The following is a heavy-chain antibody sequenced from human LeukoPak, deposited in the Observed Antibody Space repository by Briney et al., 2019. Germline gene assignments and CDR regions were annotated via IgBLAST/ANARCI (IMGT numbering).Heavy chain of an antibody. Sequence: GGSLRLSCAASGYTFSNAWMSWVRQAPGKGLEWVSRVRSETDGGTTDYAAPVQGRFTISRDDSKNTLYLQMNSLETDDTAVYYCTTLSYAAAPTWGQGTLVTVSS. CDR1: GYTFSNAW. J-gene: IGHJ5*02. CDR2: VRSETDGGTT. V-gene: IGHV3-15*01. CDR3: TTLSYAAAPT. D-gene: IGHD2-2*01.